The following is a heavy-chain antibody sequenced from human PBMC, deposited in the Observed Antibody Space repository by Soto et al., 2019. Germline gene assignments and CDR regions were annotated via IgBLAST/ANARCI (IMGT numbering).Heavy chain of an antibody. J-gene: IGHJ6*02. CDR3: ARNWNDDYYYYYGMDV. CDR2: IYYSGST. D-gene: IGHD1-1*01. Sequence: QVQLQESGPGLVKPSQTLSLTCTVSGGSISSGGYYWSWIRQHPGKGLEWIGYIYYSGSTYYNPSLQSRVTISVDTSKNHFSLKLSSVTAADTAVYYCARNWNDDYYYYYGMDVWGQGTTVTVSS. V-gene: IGHV4-31*03. CDR1: GGSISSGGYY.